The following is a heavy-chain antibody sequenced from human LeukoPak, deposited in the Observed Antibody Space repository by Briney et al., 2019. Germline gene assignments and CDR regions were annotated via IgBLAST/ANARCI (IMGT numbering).Heavy chain of an antibody. Sequence: ASVKVSCKASGGTFSSYAISWVRQAPGQGLEWMGRIIPILGIANYAQKFQGRVTITADKSTSTAYMELSSLRSEDTAVYYCARVSDSSGRPAAFDIWGQGTMVTVSS. CDR3: ARVSDSSGRPAAFDI. D-gene: IGHD6-19*01. CDR2: IIPILGIA. J-gene: IGHJ3*02. CDR1: GGTFSSYA. V-gene: IGHV1-69*04.